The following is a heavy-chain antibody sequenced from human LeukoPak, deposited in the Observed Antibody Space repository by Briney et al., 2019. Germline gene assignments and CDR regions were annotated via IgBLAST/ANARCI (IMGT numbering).Heavy chain of an antibody. V-gene: IGHV3-48*03. Sequence: GGSLRLSCAASGFTFSNYEMTWVRQAPGKGLEWVSYISVSASPMYYADSVKGRFTISRDNAKNSPYLQMNSLRAEDTAVYYCARKSGDLDYWGQGTLVTVSS. J-gene: IGHJ4*02. CDR1: GFTFSNYE. D-gene: IGHD3-10*01. CDR3: ARKSGDLDY. CDR2: ISVSASPM.